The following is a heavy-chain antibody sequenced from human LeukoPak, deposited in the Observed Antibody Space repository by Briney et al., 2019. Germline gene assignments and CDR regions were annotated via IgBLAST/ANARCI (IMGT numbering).Heavy chain of an antibody. D-gene: IGHD2-2*02. V-gene: IGHV4-59*01. J-gene: IGHJ6*04. CDR1: GGSISSYY. CDR2: IYYSGST. CDR3: ARVVGYCSSTSCYKNYYYYGMDV. Sequence: PSETLCLTCTVPGGSISSYYWSWIRQPPGEGREWMGYIYYSGSTNYNPSLKSRVTISVDTSKNQFSLKLSSVTAADTAVYYCARVVGYCSSTSCYKNYYYYGMDVWGKGTTVTVSS.